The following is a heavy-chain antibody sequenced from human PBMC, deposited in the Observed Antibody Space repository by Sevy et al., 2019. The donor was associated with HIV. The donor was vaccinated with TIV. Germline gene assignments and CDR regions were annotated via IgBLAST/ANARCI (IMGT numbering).Heavy chain of an antibody. Sequence: ASVKVSYKVSGSTLSRLSMHWVRQVPGKGLEWMASFDPEDGETIYARKFQGRVTMTDDTSTDTAYMELSSLRSEDTAVYYCATTKDYYESYGSPFDYWGQGTLVTVSS. J-gene: IGHJ4*02. CDR2: FDPEDGET. CDR3: ATTKDYYESYGSPFDY. V-gene: IGHV1-24*01. CDR1: GSTLSRLS. D-gene: IGHD3-22*01.